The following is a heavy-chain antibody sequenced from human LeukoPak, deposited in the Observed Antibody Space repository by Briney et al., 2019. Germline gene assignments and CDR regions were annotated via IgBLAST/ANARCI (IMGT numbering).Heavy chain of an antibody. D-gene: IGHD3-10*01. CDR3: ARDESVRGVMDY. Sequence: PSETLSLTCTVSGGSISSYYWSWIRQHPGKGLEWIGYIYYSGSTYYNPSLKSRVTISVDTSKNQFSLKLSSVTAADTAVYYCARDESVRGVMDYWGQGTLVTVSS. J-gene: IGHJ4*02. CDR2: IYYSGST. V-gene: IGHV4-59*06. CDR1: GGSISSYY.